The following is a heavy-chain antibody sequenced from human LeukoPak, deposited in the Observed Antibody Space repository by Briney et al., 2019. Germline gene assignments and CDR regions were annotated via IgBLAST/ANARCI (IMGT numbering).Heavy chain of an antibody. Sequence: GGSLRLSCAASGFTFGSYAMHWVRQAPGKGLEYVSAISGNGGSTYYANSVKGRFTISRDNSKNTLYLQMGSLRAEDMAVYYCARDGDFWSGLEYYYYMDVWGKGTTVTVSS. CDR3: ARDGDFWSGLEYYYYMDV. CDR2: ISGNGGST. CDR1: GFTFGSYA. D-gene: IGHD3-3*01. J-gene: IGHJ6*03. V-gene: IGHV3-64*01.